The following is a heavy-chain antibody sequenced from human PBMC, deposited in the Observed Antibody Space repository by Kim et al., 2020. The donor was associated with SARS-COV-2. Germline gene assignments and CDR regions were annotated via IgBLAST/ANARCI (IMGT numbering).Heavy chain of an antibody. J-gene: IGHJ1*01. D-gene: IGHD6-13*01. Sequence: QKFQGRVTMTRDTSTSTVYMELSSLRSEDTAVYYCARDTYSSSWPEYFQHWGQGTLVTVSS. V-gene: IGHV1-46*01. CDR3: ARDTYSSSWPEYFQH.